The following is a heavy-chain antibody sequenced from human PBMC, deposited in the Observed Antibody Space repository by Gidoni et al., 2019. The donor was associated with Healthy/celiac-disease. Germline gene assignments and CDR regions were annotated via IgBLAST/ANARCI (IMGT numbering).Heavy chain of an antibody. CDR1: GFTFSSYW. J-gene: IGHJ2*01. CDR3: ARDLIRRGFDL. V-gene: IGHV3-74*01. Sequence: EVQLVESGGGLVQPGGSLRLSRAASGFTFSSYWMHWVRQAPGKGLVWVSRINRDGSSTSYADSGKGRFTISRDNAKNTLYLQMNSLRAEDTAVYYCARDLIRRGFDLWGRGTLVTVSS. CDR2: INRDGSST. D-gene: IGHD2-8*01.